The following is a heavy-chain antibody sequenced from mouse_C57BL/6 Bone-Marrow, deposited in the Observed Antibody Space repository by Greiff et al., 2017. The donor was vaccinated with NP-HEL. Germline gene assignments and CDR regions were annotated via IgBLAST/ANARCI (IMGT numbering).Heavy chain of an antibody. CDR1: GFTFSSYA. CDR2: ISDGGSYT. Sequence: EVMLVESGGGLVKPGGSLKLSCAASGFTFSSYAMSWVRQTPEKRLEWVATISDGGSYTYYPDNVKGRFTISRDNAKNNLYLQMSHLKSEDTAMYYCARDNQKYVDYWGQGTTLTVSS. J-gene: IGHJ2*01. V-gene: IGHV5-4*01. CDR3: ARDNQKYVDY.